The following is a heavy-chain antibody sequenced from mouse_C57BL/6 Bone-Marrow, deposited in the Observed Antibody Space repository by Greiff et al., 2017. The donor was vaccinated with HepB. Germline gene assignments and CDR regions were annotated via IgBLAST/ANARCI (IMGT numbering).Heavy chain of an antibody. Sequence: VQLQHSGPELVKPGASVKISCKASGYTFTDYYMNWVKQSHGKSLEWIGDINPNNGGTSYNQKFKGKATLTVDKSSSTAYMELRSLTSEDSAVYYGASWGCYYGSSHWYFDVWGTGTTVTVSS. D-gene: IGHD1-1*01. J-gene: IGHJ1*03. CDR3: ASWGCYYGSSHWYFDV. CDR1: GYTFTDYY. CDR2: INPNNGGT. V-gene: IGHV1-26*01.